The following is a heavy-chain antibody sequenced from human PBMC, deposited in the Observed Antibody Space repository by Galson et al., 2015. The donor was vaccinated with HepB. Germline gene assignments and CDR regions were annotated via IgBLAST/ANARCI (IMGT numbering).Heavy chain of an antibody. CDR1: AFPDRVHV. CDR3: ATASLLTATPFYYGMDV. D-gene: IGHD4-17*01. Sequence: SLRLACLASAFPDRVHVLKWVREAPRKGLEAICGFRGNGGSTSFSHSVNDRFPISTDTYSNTVFIQMGSLRREDMAVYYCATASLLTATPFYYGMDVWGQGTTVTVSS. V-gene: IGHV3-64*01. J-gene: IGHJ6*02. CDR2: FRGNGGST.